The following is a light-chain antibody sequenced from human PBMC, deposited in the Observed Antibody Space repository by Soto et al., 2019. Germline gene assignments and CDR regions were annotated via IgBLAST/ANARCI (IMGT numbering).Light chain of an antibody. CDR2: DAS. Sequence: EIVLTQSPATLSLSPGERATLSCRASQSVSTYLAWYQQKPAQAPSLLIYDASNRATGIPARFSGSGSGTDFTLAISRLEPEDFAVYYCQQRSNWPLTFGGGTKVEIK. CDR3: QQRSNWPLT. V-gene: IGKV3-11*01. CDR1: QSVSTY. J-gene: IGKJ4*01.